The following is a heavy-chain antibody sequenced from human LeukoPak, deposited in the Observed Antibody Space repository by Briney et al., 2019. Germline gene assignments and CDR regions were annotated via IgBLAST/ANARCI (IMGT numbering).Heavy chain of an antibody. V-gene: IGHV3-74*01. J-gene: IGHJ4*02. CDR1: GFTFSSYW. D-gene: IGHD6-13*01. CDR3: ARSGSWYHEEGDY. Sequence: GRSLRLSCAASGFTFSSYWMHWVRQAPGKGLVWVSRINSDGSSTSYADSVKGRFTISRDNAKNTLYLQMNSLRAEDTAVYYCARSGSWYHEEGDYWGQGTLVTVSS. CDR2: INSDGSST.